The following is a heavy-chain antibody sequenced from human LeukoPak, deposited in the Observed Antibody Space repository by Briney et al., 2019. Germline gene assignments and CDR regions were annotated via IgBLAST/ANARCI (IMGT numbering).Heavy chain of an antibody. J-gene: IGHJ6*04. Sequence: GGSLRLSCAASGFTFSSYGMHWVRQAPGKGLEWVSYISSSGSTIYYADSVKGRFTISRDNVKNSLYLQMNSLRAEDTAVYYCAELGITMIGGVWGKGTTVTISS. CDR2: ISSSGSTI. CDR1: GFTFSSYG. V-gene: IGHV3-48*04. D-gene: IGHD3-10*02. CDR3: AELGITMIGGV.